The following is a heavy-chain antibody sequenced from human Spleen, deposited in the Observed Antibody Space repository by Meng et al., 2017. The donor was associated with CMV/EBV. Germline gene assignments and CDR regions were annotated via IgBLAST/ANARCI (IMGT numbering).Heavy chain of an antibody. J-gene: IGHJ4*02. V-gene: IGHV3-7*01. D-gene: IGHD6-19*01. CDR3: ASDSSDLDY. CDR1: GFPFSTYS. Sequence: GGSLRLSCTASGFPFSTYSMNWVRQAPGKGLEWVANIKQDGSEKYYVDSVKGRFTISRDNAKNSLYLQMNSLRAEDTAVYYCASDSSDLDYWGQGTLVTVSS. CDR2: IKQDGSEK.